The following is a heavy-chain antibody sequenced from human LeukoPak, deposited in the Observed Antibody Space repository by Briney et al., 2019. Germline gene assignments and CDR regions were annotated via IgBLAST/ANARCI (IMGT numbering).Heavy chain of an antibody. Sequence: PGRSLRLSCVVSGFTFSTYAMHWVRQAPGKGLEWVAIISYDGSDKYYADSVKGRFTISRDNSKNTLYLQMNSLRAEDTAVYYCAKDTRNDRFGGPGKYWGQGTLVTVSS. D-gene: IGHD3-10*01. CDR3: AKDTRNDRFGGPGKY. V-gene: IGHV3-30*18. J-gene: IGHJ4*02. CDR2: ISYDGSDK. CDR1: GFTFSTYA.